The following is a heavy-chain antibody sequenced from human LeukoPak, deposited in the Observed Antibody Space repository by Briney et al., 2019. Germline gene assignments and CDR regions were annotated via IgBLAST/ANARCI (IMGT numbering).Heavy chain of an antibody. J-gene: IGHJ4*02. CDR2: IGIDSGNT. CDR3: ARDYKYAFDN. Sequence: GGSLRLSCAASGFTFSDYSMNWVRQAPGKGLEWISYIGIDSGNTNYADSVKGQFTISGDKAKNSLYLQMNSLRVEDTAVYYCARDYKYAFDNWGQGTLVTVSS. D-gene: IGHD5-24*01. CDR1: GFTFSDYS. V-gene: IGHV3-48*01.